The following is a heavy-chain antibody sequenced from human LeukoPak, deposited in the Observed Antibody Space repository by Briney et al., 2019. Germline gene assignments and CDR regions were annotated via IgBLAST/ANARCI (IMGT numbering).Heavy chain of an antibody. CDR2: ISAYNGNT. CDR1: GYTFTSYG. Sequence: GASVKVSCKASGYTFTSYGISWVRQAPGQGLEWMGWISAYNGNTNYAQKLQGRVTMTTDTSTSTAYMELRSLRSDDTAVYYCARESYDSSGYYLAIDYWGQGTLVTVSS. J-gene: IGHJ4*02. D-gene: IGHD3-22*01. V-gene: IGHV1-18*01. CDR3: ARESYDSSGYYLAIDY.